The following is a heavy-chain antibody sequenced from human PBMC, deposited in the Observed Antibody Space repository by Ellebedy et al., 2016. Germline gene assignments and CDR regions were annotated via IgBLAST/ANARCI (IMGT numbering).Heavy chain of an antibody. CDR2: ISGSSADI. CDR1: GFTFGPHS. Sequence: GGSLRLSCAASGFTFGPHSMDWVRQAPGKGLEWVASISGSSADILYADSVKGRFTISRDNARNSLYLQMNSLRAEDTAVYYCARDADNSGFYYTDFFDHWGQGTLVTVSS. D-gene: IGHD3-22*01. J-gene: IGHJ4*01. CDR3: ARDADNSGFYYTDFFDH. V-gene: IGHV3-21*01.